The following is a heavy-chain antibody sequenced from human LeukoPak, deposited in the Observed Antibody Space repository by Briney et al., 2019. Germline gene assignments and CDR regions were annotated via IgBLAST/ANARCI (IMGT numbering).Heavy chain of an antibody. CDR3: ARVGGYDYPSFDY. D-gene: IGHD5-12*01. V-gene: IGHV3-21*01. J-gene: IGHJ4*02. CDR1: GFTFRAYT. CDR2: ITSTSSYI. Sequence: GGSLRLSCVTSGFTFRAYTMNWVRLAPGKGLEWVASITSTSSYIYHADSLRGRFTISRDNAKNSLYLQMNSLRAEDTAVYYCARVGGYDYPSFDYWGQGTLVTVSS.